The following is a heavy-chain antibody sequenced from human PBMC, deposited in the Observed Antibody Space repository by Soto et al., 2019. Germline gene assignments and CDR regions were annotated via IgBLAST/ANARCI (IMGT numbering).Heavy chain of an antibody. CDR1: GGSISSYY. CDR2: IYYSGST. D-gene: IGHD3-10*01. Sequence: QVQLQESGPGLVKHSETLSLTCTVSGGSISSYYWSWIRQPPGKGLEWIGYIYYSGSTNYNPSLKIRVTISVDTSTNQFSLKLSSVTAADTAVYYCARETPHYYGSGSYYMDVWGKGIKVTFSS. V-gene: IGHV4-59*01. J-gene: IGHJ6*03. CDR3: ARETPHYYGSGSYYMDV.